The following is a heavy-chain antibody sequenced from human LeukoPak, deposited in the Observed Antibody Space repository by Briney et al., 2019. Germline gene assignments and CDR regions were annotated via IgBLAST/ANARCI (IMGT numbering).Heavy chain of an antibody. Sequence: GGSLRLSCAASGFTFDDYAMHWVRQAPRKGLEWVSGISWNSGSIGYADSVKGRFTISRDNAKNSLYLQMNSLRAEDTALYYCATAYGSGSYFDYWGQGTLVTVSS. V-gene: IGHV3-9*01. CDR3: ATAYGSGSYFDY. J-gene: IGHJ4*02. CDR2: ISWNSGSI. CDR1: GFTFDDYA. D-gene: IGHD3-10*01.